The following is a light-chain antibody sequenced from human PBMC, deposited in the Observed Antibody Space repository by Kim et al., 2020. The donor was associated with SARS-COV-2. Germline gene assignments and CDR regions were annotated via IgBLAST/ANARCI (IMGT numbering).Light chain of an antibody. CDR1: QSVCSQC. J-gene: IGKJ2*01. Sequence: PGERSTLSCSTSQSVCSQCLAWYQQKPGQAPRLLIYSVSNRATGIPDRFSGSGSGTEVTLTISRLEPEDFAVYYCQQYGIAPPYTFGQGTKLEI. CDR2: SVS. V-gene: IGKV3-20*01. CDR3: QQYGIAPPYT.